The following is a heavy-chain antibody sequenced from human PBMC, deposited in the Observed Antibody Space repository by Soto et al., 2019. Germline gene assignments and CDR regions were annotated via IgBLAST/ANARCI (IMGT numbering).Heavy chain of an antibody. CDR1: GGSISSSSYY. D-gene: IGHD3-10*01. CDR3: ARHYPDVVRGVIQTQPFDY. V-gene: IGHV4-39*01. CDR2: IYYSGST. J-gene: IGHJ4*02. Sequence: SETLSLTCTVSGGSISSSSYYWGWIRQPPGKGLEWIGSIYYSGSTYYNPSLKSRVTISVDTSKNQFSLKLSSVTAADTAVYYCARHYPDVVRGVIQTQPFDYWGQGTLVTVSS.